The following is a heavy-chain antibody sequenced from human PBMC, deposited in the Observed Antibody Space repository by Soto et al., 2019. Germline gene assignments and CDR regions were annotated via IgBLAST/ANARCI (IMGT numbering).Heavy chain of an antibody. Sequence: EVQLLESGGGLVQPGGSLRLSCAASGFSFSDYAMSWVRQAPGKGLEWVSIISGDAGSTKYAYSVKGRFTISRVNSKNTVYLQMNSLRAEDTAVYYCAKRVYGDYVWFDYWGQGTLVTVSS. CDR1: GFSFSDYA. V-gene: IGHV3-23*01. CDR3: AKRVYGDYVWFDY. CDR2: ISGDAGST. D-gene: IGHD4-17*01. J-gene: IGHJ4*02.